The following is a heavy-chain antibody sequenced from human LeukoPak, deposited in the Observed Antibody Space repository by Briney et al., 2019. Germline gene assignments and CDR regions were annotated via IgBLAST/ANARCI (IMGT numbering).Heavy chain of an antibody. CDR2: IKQDGSEK. J-gene: IGHJ3*02. CDR3: ARDTIVSAFDI. V-gene: IGHV3-7*01. D-gene: IGHD2/OR15-2a*01. Sequence: GGSLRLSCVASGFTFSSYWMSWVRQAPGKGLEWVANIKQDGSEKYYVDSVKGRFTVSRDNAKNSLYLQMNSLRAEDTAVYYCARDTIVSAFDIWGQGTMVTVSS. CDR1: GFTFSSYW.